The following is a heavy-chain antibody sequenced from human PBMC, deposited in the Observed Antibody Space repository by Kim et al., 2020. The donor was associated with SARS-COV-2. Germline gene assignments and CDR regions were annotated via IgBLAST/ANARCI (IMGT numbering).Heavy chain of an antibody. V-gene: IGHV3-7*03. Sequence: GSLRLSCSVSGFTFSTYWMDWVRQAPGKGLEWVASIGQDGSENYYVDSVKGRFTISRDNAKNSLYLQMNSLRAEDTAVYYCARGYSTYWGQGTLVTVSS. CDR1: GFTFSTYW. CDR2: IGQDGSEN. D-gene: IGHD6-13*01. J-gene: IGHJ4*02. CDR3: ARGYSTY.